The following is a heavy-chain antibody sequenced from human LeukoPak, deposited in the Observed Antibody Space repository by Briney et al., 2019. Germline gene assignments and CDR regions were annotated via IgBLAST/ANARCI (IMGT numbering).Heavy chain of an antibody. CDR2: INHSGST. CDR3: ARPSGWYRFFDY. J-gene: IGHJ4*02. Sequence: SGTLSLTCAVYGGSFSGYYWSWIRQPPGKGLEWIGEINHSGSTNYNPSLKSRVTISVDTSKNQFSLKLSSVTAADTAVYYCARPSGWYRFFDYWGQGTLVTVSS. V-gene: IGHV4-34*01. CDR1: GGSFSGYY. D-gene: IGHD6-19*01.